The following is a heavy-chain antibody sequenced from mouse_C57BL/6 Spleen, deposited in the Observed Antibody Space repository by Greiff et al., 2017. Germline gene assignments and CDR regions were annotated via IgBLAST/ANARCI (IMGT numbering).Heavy chain of an antibody. CDR3: TGHGSDY. J-gene: IGHJ2*01. V-gene: IGHV6-3*01. Sequence: EVKLEESGGGLVQPGGSMKLSCVASGFTFSNYWMNWVRQSPEKGLEWVAQIRLKSDNYATDYAESVKGRFTISRDDSKNSVYLKMNNLRAEVTGISYGTGHGSDYWGQGTTLTVSS. CDR1: GFTFSNYW. D-gene: IGHD1-1*01. CDR2: IRLKSDNYAT.